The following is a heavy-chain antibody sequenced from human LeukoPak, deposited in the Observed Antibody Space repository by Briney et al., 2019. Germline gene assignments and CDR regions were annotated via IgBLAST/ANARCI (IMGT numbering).Heavy chain of an antibody. CDR3: ARDQYYSSSD. Sequence: GGSLRLSCAASGFTFSDYWMSWVRQAPGKGLEWVANIKEDGSEKYYVDAVKGRFTISRDNAKKSLFLQMNSLRAEDTAVYYCARDQYYSSSDWGQGTLVTVSS. V-gene: IGHV3-7*03. CDR2: IKEDGSEK. D-gene: IGHD6-19*01. CDR1: GFTFSDYW. J-gene: IGHJ4*02.